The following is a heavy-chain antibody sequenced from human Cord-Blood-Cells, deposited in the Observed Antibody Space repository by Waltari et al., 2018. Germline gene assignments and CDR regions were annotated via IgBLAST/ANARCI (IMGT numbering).Heavy chain of an antibody. Sequence: QVQLVQSGAEVKKPVSSVKVSCKASGGTFSSYAISWVRQAPGQGLEWMGGIIPIFGTANYGQKFQGRVTITADESTSTAYMELSSLRSEDTAVYYCAGPTTVTSDYYYYYMDVWGKGTTVTVSS. CDR1: GGTFSSYA. D-gene: IGHD4-4*01. CDR3: AGPTTVTSDYYYYYMDV. CDR2: IIPIFGTA. V-gene: IGHV1-69*01. J-gene: IGHJ6*03.